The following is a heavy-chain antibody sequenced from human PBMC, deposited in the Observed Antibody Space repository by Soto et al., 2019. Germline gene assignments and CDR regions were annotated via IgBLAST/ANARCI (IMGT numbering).Heavy chain of an antibody. CDR3: ARPANYGDYLLNY. Sequence: QVHLQQWGAGLLKPSETLSLTCAVYGGSFSGYYWSWIRQPPGKGLEWIGEINHSGSTNQNPSLESRVTMAVDTSKNQFSLRLSSVTAADTAVYYCARPANYGDYLLNYWGQGTLVTVSS. J-gene: IGHJ4*02. V-gene: IGHV4-34*01. CDR1: GGSFSGYY. CDR2: INHSGST. D-gene: IGHD4-17*01.